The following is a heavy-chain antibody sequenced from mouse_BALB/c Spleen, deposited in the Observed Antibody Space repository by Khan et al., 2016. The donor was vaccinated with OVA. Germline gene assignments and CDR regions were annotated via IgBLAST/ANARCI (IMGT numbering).Heavy chain of an antibody. CDR2: ISYSGNT. D-gene: IGHD2-10*02. V-gene: IGHV3-2*02. Sequence: EVQGVESGPGLVKPSQSLSLTCTVTGYSITSDYAWNWIRQFPGNKLEWMGYISYSGNTNYNPSLKSRISITRDTSKNQFFLQLNSVTPEDTATYYWARVYGGDFDYWGQGTTLTVSS. J-gene: IGHJ2*01. CDR1: GYSITSDYA. CDR3: ARVYGGDFDY.